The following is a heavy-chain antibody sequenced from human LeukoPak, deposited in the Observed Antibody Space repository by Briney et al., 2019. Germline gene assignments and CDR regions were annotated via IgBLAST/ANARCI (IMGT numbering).Heavy chain of an antibody. J-gene: IGHJ4*02. D-gene: IGHD5-24*01. CDR2: ISGSGGST. V-gene: IGHV3-23*01. Sequence: SGGSLRLSCAASGFTFSSYAMSWVRQAPGKGLEWVSAISGSGGSTYYADSVKGRFSISRDNSKNTLYLQMNSLRAEDTAVYYCAKAWLQCLLGYWGKGPLVTVSS. CDR1: GFTFSSYA. CDR3: AKAWLQCLLGY.